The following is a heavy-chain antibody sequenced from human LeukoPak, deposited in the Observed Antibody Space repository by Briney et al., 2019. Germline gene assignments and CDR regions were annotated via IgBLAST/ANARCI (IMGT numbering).Heavy chain of an antibody. CDR1: GFTFSSYS. V-gene: IGHV3-21*01. CDR3: ARDGSSWITGGGAFDI. CDR2: ISSSSSYI. J-gene: IGHJ3*02. Sequence: PGGSLRLSCAASGFTFSSYSMNWVRQAPGKGLEWVSSISSSSSYIYYADSVKGRFTISRDNAKNSLYLQMNSPRAEDTAVYYCARDGSSWITGGGAFDIWGQGTMVTVSS. D-gene: IGHD6-13*01.